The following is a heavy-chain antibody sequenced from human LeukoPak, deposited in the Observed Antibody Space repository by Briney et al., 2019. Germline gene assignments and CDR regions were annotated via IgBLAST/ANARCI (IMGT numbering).Heavy chain of an antibody. J-gene: IGHJ4*02. Sequence: GGSLRLSCAASGFTFSSYSMNWVRQAPGKGLEWVSSISSTSNYIYYADSVKGRFTISRDNAKNSLYLQMNSLRAEDTAVYYRASYDCSGGSCSFYFDHWGQGTLVTVSS. CDR3: ASYDCSGGSCSFYFDH. V-gene: IGHV3-21*01. D-gene: IGHD2-15*01. CDR1: GFTFSSYS. CDR2: ISSTSNYI.